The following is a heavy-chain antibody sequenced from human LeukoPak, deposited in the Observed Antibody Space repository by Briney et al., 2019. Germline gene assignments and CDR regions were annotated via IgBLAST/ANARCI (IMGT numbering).Heavy chain of an antibody. CDR2: IRYDGSNK. D-gene: IGHD3-22*01. J-gene: IGHJ4*02. V-gene: IGHV3-30*02. CDR1: GFTFSSYG. CDR3: AKDRRIVVVITTLGAPGFDY. Sequence: GGSLRLSCAASGFTFSSYGMHWVRQAPGKGLEWVAFIRYDGSNKYYADSVKGRFTISRDNSKNTLYLQMNSLRAEDTAVYYCAKDRRIVVVITTLGAPGFDYWGQGTLVTVSS.